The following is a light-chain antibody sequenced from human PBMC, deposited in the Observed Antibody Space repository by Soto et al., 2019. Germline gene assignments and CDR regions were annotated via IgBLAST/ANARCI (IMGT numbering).Light chain of an antibody. V-gene: IGKV1-6*01. J-gene: IGKJ3*01. CDR3: LQDYSYPLT. CDR2: ATS. CDR1: QGIRND. Sequence: AIQMTQSPSSLSASVGDGVTITCRASQGIRNDLGWYQQKPGKAPKFLIYATSSLHSGVPPRFSGSGSGTDFTLTINSLQPEDFATYYCLQDYSYPLTFGPGTKVDIK.